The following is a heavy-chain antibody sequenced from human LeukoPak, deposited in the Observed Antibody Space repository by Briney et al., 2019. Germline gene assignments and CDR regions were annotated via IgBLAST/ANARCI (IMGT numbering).Heavy chain of an antibody. CDR1: GYTFTSYG. Sequence: ASVKVSCKASGYTFTSYGISWVRQAPGQGLEWMGWINPNSGGTNYAQKFQGRVTMTRDTSISTAYMELSRLRSDDTAVYYCARGFIDYYDSSGYYLEAHWFDPWGQGTLVTVSS. CDR3: ARGFIDYYDSSGYYLEAHWFDP. J-gene: IGHJ5*02. V-gene: IGHV1-2*02. D-gene: IGHD3-22*01. CDR2: INPNSGGT.